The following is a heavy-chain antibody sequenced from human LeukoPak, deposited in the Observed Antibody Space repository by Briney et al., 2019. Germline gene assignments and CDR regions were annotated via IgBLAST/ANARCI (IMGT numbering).Heavy chain of an antibody. CDR3: ARDREYYDILTGQGYFDL. CDR1: GYTFTSYG. V-gene: IGHV1-18*04. J-gene: IGHJ2*01. D-gene: IGHD3-9*01. Sequence: ASVKVSCKASGYTFTSYGISWVRQAPGQGLEWMGWISAYNGNTNYAQKLQGRVTMTTDTSPSTAYMELRSLRPDDAAVYYCARDREYYDILTGQGYFDLWGRGTLVTVSS. CDR2: ISAYNGNT.